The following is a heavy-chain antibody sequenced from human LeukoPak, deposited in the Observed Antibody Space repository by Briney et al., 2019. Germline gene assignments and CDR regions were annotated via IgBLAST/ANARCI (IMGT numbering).Heavy chain of an antibody. Sequence: GGSLRLSCAASGFTFSSYEMNWVRQAPGKGLEWVSYISSSGSTIYYADSVRGRFTISRDNAKNSLFLQMNGLRAEDTAVYYCARDRWVVPAATLFDYWGQGTLVTVSS. CDR1: GFTFSSYE. J-gene: IGHJ4*02. V-gene: IGHV3-48*03. D-gene: IGHD2-2*01. CDR3: ARDRWVVPAATLFDY. CDR2: ISSSGSTI.